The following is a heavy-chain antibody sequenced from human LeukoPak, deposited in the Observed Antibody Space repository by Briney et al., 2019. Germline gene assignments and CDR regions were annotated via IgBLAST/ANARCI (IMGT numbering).Heavy chain of an antibody. CDR2: ISAYNGNT. J-gene: IGHJ6*03. Sequence: ASVKVSCKASGYTFTSYGISWVRQAPGQGLEWMGWISAYNGNTNYAQKLQGRVTMTTDTSTSTAYMELRSLRSDDTAVYYCARRPYSSSWYYYMDVWGKGTTVTVSS. V-gene: IGHV1-18*01. D-gene: IGHD6-13*01. CDR3: ARRPYSSSWYYYMDV. CDR1: GYTFTSYG.